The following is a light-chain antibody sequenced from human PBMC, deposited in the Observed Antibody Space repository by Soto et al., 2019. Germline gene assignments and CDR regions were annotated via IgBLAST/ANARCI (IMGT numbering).Light chain of an antibody. V-gene: IGLV2-14*03. J-gene: IGLJ3*02. CDR3: SSYTTSNTWV. CDR2: DVS. Sequence: QSALTQPASVSGSPGQSITISCTGTSSDVGSYNYVSWYQHHSGKAPKVIIYDVSNRPSAVSFRFSGSKSGNTASLTISGLQAEDEADYYCSSYTTSNTWVFGGGTQLTVL. CDR1: SSDVGSYNY.